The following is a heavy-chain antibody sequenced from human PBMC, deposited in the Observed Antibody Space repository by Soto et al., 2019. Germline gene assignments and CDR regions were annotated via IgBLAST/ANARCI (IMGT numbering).Heavy chain of an antibody. CDR1: GFPFGGHW. Sequence: EVQLVESGGGLVQPGGSLRLSCAASGFPFGGHWMYWVRQAPGKGLVWVSRMNPDGTFASYADSVKGRFFTSRDNAKKTVYLQMNSLRDEDTAVYYCAKDYSSVPDYWGQGTLVTVSS. V-gene: IGHV3-74*01. CDR2: MNPDGTFA. D-gene: IGHD3-10*01. CDR3: AKDYSSVPDY. J-gene: IGHJ4*02.